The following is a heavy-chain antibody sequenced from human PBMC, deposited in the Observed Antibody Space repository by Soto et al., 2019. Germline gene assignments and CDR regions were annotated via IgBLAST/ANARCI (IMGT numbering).Heavy chain of an antibody. V-gene: IGHV4-31*03. CDR3: ARDQGYSYGYYYYGMDV. Sequence: SETLSLTCTVSGGSISSGGYYWSWIRQHPGKGLEWIGYIYYSGSTYYNPSLKSRVTISVDTSKNQFSLKLSSVTAADTAVYYCARDQGYSYGYYYYGMDVWGQGTTVTVS. D-gene: IGHD5-18*01. J-gene: IGHJ6*02. CDR1: GGSISSGGYY. CDR2: IYYSGST.